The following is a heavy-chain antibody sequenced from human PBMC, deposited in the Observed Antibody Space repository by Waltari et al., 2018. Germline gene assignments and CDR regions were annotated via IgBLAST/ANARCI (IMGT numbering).Heavy chain of an antibody. CDR1: GFTFSSYS. J-gene: IGHJ5*02. D-gene: IGHD3-3*01. Sequence: DVQLVESGGGPVKPGESLRLSCVASGFTFSSYSMNWVRQAPGNGLDVFSSISSGSTYIYYADSVKGRCTISRDDANNSLFLQMNSLRDEDTAVYYCGRDWSGWDTWGQGTLVTVSS. CDR3: GRDWSGWDT. CDR2: ISSGSTYI. V-gene: IGHV3-21*01.